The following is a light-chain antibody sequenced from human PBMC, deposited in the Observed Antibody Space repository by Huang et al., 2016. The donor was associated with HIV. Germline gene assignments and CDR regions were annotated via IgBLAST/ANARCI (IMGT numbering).Light chain of an antibody. J-gene: IGKJ1*01. CDR3: QYGET. CDR1: QNISSW. Sequence: DIQLTQSPSTLSASVGDRLTTTCRASQNISSWLAWYQQKPGTAPKRLIYKISSLESGVPSRFSGSGSGTKFTLTINSLQPDDIGTYYCQYGETFGQGSKVEVK. CDR2: KIS. V-gene: IGKV1-5*03.